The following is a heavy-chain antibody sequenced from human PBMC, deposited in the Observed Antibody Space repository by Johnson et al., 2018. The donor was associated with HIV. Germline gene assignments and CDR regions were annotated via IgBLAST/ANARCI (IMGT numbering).Heavy chain of an antibody. D-gene: IGHD1-26*01. J-gene: IGHJ3*02. CDR1: GFTCSSYA. V-gene: IGHV3-21*05. CDR3: AKDLFTEREDDVFDI. Sequence: VQLVESGGGVVKPGRSLRLSCAASGFTCSSYAMHWVRQAPGKGLEWVSYSSSSGSNIYYADSVQGRFTISRDNAKNSLYLQMNSLGAEDTAVYYCAKDLFTEREDDVFDIWGQGTMVTVSS. CDR2: SSSSGSNI.